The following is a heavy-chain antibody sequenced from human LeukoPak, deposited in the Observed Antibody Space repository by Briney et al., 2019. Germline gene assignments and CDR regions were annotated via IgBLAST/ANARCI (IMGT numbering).Heavy chain of an antibody. CDR3: ARDQRQLAARGYYYYYMDV. Sequence: SETLSLTCTVSGGSISSGSYYWSWIRQPAGKGLEWSGRIYTSGSTNYNPSLKSRVTISVDTSKNQFSLKLSSVTAADTAVYYCARDQRQLAARGYYYYYMDVWGKGTTVTVSS. V-gene: IGHV4-61*02. CDR1: GGSISSGSYY. D-gene: IGHD6-6*01. J-gene: IGHJ6*03. CDR2: IYTSGST.